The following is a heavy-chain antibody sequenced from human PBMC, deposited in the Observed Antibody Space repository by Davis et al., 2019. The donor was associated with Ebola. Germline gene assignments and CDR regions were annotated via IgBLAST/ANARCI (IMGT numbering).Heavy chain of an antibody. D-gene: IGHD3-10*01. CDR3: AKRFTYYYGSGRFYYYAMDV. CDR1: GFTFNKYA. Sequence: GESLKISCAASGFTFNKYAVDWVRQAPGTGLEWVSGISYGGGSSYYADSVKGRFTISRDNSKNTLYLQMNSLRAEDTAIYYCAKRFTYYYGSGRFYYYAMDVWGQGTTVTVSS. CDR2: ISYGGGSS. V-gene: IGHV3-23*01. J-gene: IGHJ6*02.